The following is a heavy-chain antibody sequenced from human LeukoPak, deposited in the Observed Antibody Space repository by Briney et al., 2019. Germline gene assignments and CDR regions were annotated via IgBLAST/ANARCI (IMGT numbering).Heavy chain of an antibody. CDR2: IYYSGST. J-gene: IGHJ3*02. CDR1: GGSIRSYY. Sequence: SETLSLTCTVSGGSIRSYYWSWIRQPPGKGLEWIGYIYYSGSTKYNPSLKSRVTISVDTSKNQFSLNLSSVTAVDTAVYYCARGSWDILTGYYHDAFDIWGQGTMVTVSS. V-gene: IGHV4-59*01. D-gene: IGHD3-9*01. CDR3: ARGSWDILTGYYHDAFDI.